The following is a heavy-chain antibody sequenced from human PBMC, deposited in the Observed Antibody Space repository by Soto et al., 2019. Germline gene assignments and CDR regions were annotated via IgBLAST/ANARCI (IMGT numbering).Heavy chain of an antibody. J-gene: IGHJ3*02. V-gene: IGHV5-51*01. Sequence: PGESLKISCKGSGYSFTSYWIGWVRQMPGKGLEWMGIIYPGDSDTRYSPSFQGQVTISADKSSSTAYLQWSSLRASDTAMYYCARHGGSRVTGGSGAFDIWGQGTMVTVSS. CDR1: GYSFTSYW. CDR2: IYPGDSDT. D-gene: IGHD2-15*01. CDR3: ARHGGSRVTGGSGAFDI.